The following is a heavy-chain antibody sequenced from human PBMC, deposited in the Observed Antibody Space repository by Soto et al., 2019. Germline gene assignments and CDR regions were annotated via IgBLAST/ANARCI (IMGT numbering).Heavy chain of an antibody. D-gene: IGHD5-18*01. J-gene: IGHJ4*02. V-gene: IGHV4-61*03. Sequence: QVQLQESGPGLVKPSETLSLTCTVSGDSVSSDNYYWTWIRQPPGKGLEWIGYIYSSGSTNYNPSLKSRVTISLDRSRNHFSLRLTSVTAADTAVYYCVRDIRGYSRAFDYWGQGTLVTVSS. CDR1: GDSVSSDNYY. CDR2: IYSSGST. CDR3: VRDIRGYSRAFDY.